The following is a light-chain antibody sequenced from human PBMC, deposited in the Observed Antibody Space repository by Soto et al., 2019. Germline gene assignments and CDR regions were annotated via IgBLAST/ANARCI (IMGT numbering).Light chain of an antibody. CDR2: WAS. Sequence: DIVMTQSPESLAVSLGERATINCKSSQSVFYSSNNKNYLNWYQQKQGQPPKLLIYWASTRESGVPDRFSGSGSETDFTLTISSLQAEDVAVYYCQQYYSLPLTFGGGTKVEIK. J-gene: IGKJ4*01. CDR3: QQYYSLPLT. V-gene: IGKV4-1*01. CDR1: QSVFYSSNNKNY.